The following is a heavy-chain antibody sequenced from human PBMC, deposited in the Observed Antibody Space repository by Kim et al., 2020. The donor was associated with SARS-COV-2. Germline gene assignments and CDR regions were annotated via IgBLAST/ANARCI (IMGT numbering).Heavy chain of an antibody. V-gene: IGHV3-30-3*01. CDR3: ASLGYCTNGLCYTSTRYFDY. CDR2: ISYDLIHK. Sequence: GGSLRLSCAASGFTFSSYAMHWVRQAPGKGLEFLSVISYDLIHKYYADSVKGRFTISRDNSNTTLYLQMNSLRAEDTAVYYCASLGYCTNGLCYTSTRYFDYWGKGTLVTVAS. CDR1: GFTFSSYA. D-gene: IGHD2-8*01. J-gene: IGHJ4*02.